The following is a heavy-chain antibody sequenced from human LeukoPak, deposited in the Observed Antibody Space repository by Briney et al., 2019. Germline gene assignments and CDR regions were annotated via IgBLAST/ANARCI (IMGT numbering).Heavy chain of an antibody. J-gene: IGHJ6*02. CDR3: ARFDPNYYYYGMDV. CDR2: IYSGGST. Sequence: PGGSLRLSCAASGFTVSSNYMSWVRQAPGRGLEWVSVIYSGGSTYYADSVKGRFTISRDNSKNTLYLQMNSLRAEDTAVYYCARFDPNYYYYGMDVWGQGTTVTVSS. V-gene: IGHV3-66*01. D-gene: IGHD3-9*01. CDR1: GFTVSSNY.